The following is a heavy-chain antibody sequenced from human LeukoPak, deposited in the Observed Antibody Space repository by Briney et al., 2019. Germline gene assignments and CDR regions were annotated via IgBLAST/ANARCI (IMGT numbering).Heavy chain of an antibody. CDR3: ARGPHYYDSSGYYYYYYGMGV. J-gene: IGHJ6*02. CDR1: GYTFTSYD. Sequence: ASVKVSCKASGYTFTSYDINWVRQATGQGLEWMGWMNPNSGNTGYAQKFQGRVTMTRNTSISTAYMELSSLRSEDTAVYYCARGPHYYDSSGYYYYYYGMGVWGQGTTVTVSS. CDR2: MNPNSGNT. D-gene: IGHD3-22*01. V-gene: IGHV1-8*01.